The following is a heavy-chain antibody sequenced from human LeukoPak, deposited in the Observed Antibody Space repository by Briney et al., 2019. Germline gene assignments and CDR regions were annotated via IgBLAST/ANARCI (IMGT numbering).Heavy chain of an antibody. CDR2: ISAYNGNT. Sequence: ASVKVSCKASGYTFTSYGISWVRQAPGQGLEWMGWISAYNGNTNYAQKFQGRVTMTTDTSTSTAYMELRSLRSDDTAVYYCARGAAQRVLDAFDIWGQGTMVTVSS. J-gene: IGHJ3*02. D-gene: IGHD3-10*01. CDR1: GYTFTSYG. CDR3: ARGAAQRVLDAFDI. V-gene: IGHV1-18*01.